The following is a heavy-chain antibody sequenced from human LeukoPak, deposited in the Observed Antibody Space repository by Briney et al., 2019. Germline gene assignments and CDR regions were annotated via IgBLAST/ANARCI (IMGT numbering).Heavy chain of an antibody. CDR2: ISPGSSTI. J-gene: IGHJ4*02. V-gene: IGHV3-48*01. D-gene: IGHD1-26*01. Sequence: GGSLRLSCAASGFTFSIYNMIWVRQAPGKGLEWVSYISPGSSTIYYADSLKGRFTISRDNAKNSLFLQMNSLRAEDTAVYYCARYDYSGSYLDNWGQGTLVTVSS. CDR3: ARYDYSGSYLDN. CDR1: GFTFSIYN.